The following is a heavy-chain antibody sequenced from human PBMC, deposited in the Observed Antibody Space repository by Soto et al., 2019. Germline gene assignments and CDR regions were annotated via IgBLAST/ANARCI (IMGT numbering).Heavy chain of an antibody. V-gene: IGHV4-59*01. CDR1: GGSLTVYY. CDR2: IYYSDIT. Sequence: SETLSLTCTVSGGSLTVYYWSWIRQPPGKGLEWIGYIYYSDITNYNPSLRSRVAISVDTSRSHFSLKLSSVTAADTAVYYCALTGPLDYWSQGTLVTVSS. J-gene: IGHJ4*02. CDR3: ALTGPLDY. D-gene: IGHD7-27*01.